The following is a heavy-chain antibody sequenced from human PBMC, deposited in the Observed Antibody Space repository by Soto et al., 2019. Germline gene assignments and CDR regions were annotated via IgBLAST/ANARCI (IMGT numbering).Heavy chain of an antibody. V-gene: IGHV4-59*01. Sequence: NPSETLSLTCLVSGVSISSNYWSWIRQPPGQGLEWIGYIHNTGDTNFNPSLKNRVIISVDTSKNQFSLRLSSVTAADTAVYYCARSYPNTIFGVVPSRGLDVWGQGTTVTVSS. CDR2: IHNTGDT. J-gene: IGHJ6*02. D-gene: IGHD3-3*01. CDR1: GVSISSNY. CDR3: ARSYPNTIFGVVPSRGLDV.